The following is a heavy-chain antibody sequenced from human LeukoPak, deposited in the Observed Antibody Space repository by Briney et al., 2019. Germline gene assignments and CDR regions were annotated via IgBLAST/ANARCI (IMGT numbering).Heavy chain of an antibody. CDR3: ARVGAHREPTFDY. D-gene: IGHD1-26*01. CDR1: GYSISSGYY. J-gene: IGHJ4*02. V-gene: IGHV4-38-2*01. CDR2: IYHSGST. Sequence: SETLSLTCAVSGYSISSGYYWGWIRQPPGKGLEWIGSIYHSGSTYYNPSLKSRVTISVDTSKNQFSLKLSSVTAADTAVYYCARVGAHREPTFDYWGQGTLVTVSS.